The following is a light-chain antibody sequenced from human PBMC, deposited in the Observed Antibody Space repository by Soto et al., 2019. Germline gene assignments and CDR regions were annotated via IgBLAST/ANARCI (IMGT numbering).Light chain of an antibody. Sequence: DIQMSQSPSSLSASVGDRVTITCQASQDITNYLNWYQLKPGKAPKLLIYDASILEAGVPPRFSGSGSGTDFTLTISSLQPEDIATYYCQHCDYLPIFGPGTTVDFK. CDR2: DAS. V-gene: IGKV1-33*01. CDR1: QDITNY. J-gene: IGKJ3*01. CDR3: QHCDYLPI.